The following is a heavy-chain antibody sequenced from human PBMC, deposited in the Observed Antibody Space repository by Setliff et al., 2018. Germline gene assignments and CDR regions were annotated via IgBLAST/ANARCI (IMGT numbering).Heavy chain of an antibody. CDR2: TYPGDSDT. J-gene: IGHJ4*02. D-gene: IGHD3-22*01. V-gene: IGHV5-51*01. CDR3: ARHVHYYYDSSGYYVDY. Sequence: PGESLKISCKGSGYSFTSYWIGWVRQMPGKGLEWMGITYPGDSDTRYSPSFQGQVTISVDKSISTAYLQWRTLKASDTAMYYCARHVHYYYDSSGYYVDYWGQGALVTVSS. CDR1: GYSFTSYW.